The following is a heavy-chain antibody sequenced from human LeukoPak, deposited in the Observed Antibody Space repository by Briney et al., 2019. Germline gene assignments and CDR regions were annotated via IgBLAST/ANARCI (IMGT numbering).Heavy chain of an antibody. D-gene: IGHD3-22*01. CDR3: AKGYYYDSSGYDY. CDR2: ISGSGGST. J-gene: IGHJ4*02. CDR1: GFTFSSYG. V-gene: IGHV3-23*01. Sequence: GGSLRLSCAASGFTFSSYGMSWVRQAPGKGLEWVSAISGSGGSTYYADSVKGRFTISRDNSKNTLYLQMNSLRAEDTAVYYCAKGYYYDSSGYDYWGQGTLVTVSS.